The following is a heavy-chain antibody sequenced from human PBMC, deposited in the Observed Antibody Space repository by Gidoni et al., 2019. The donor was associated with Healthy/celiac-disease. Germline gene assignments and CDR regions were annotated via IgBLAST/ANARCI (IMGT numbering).Heavy chain of an antibody. CDR1: GYTFPGYY. Sequence: QVQLVQSGAEVTKPGASVKVSCTASGYTFPGYYMHWVRQAPGQGLEWMGWINPNSGGTNYAQKFQGRVTMTRDTSISTAYMELSRLRSDDTAVYYCARPYYYGSGSQFDYWGQGTLVTVSS. D-gene: IGHD3-10*01. CDR2: INPNSGGT. J-gene: IGHJ4*02. V-gene: IGHV1-2*02. CDR3: ARPYYYGSGSQFDY.